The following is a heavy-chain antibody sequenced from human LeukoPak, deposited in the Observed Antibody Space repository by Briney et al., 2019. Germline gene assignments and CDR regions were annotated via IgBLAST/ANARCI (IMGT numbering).Heavy chain of an antibody. CDR1: GFTFSSYG. Sequence: GGSLRLSCAASGFTFSSYGMSWVRQAPGKGLEWVSGISDSGGNTYYADSVKGRFTISRDNAKNSLYLQMNSLRAEDTAVYYCARVEASGYDYGAFDYWGQGTLVTVSS. V-gene: IGHV3-21*01. CDR3: ARVEASGYDYGAFDY. D-gene: IGHD5-12*01. J-gene: IGHJ4*02. CDR2: ISDSGGNT.